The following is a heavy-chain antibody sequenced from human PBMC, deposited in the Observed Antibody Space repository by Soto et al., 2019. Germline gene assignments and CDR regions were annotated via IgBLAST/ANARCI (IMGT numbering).Heavy chain of an antibody. CDR1: GGTFSSYP. V-gene: IGHV1-69*01. Sequence: QVQLVQSGAEVKKPGSSVKVSCGASGGTFSSYPINWARQAPGQGLEWMGGIIPFFGTSNYAQKFQGRVTITADESTSTAYMELRSLRSEDTAVYYCARVGHITNYGMAVWGQGTTVTVSS. D-gene: IGHD1-26*01. CDR3: ARVGHITNYGMAV. J-gene: IGHJ6*02. CDR2: IIPFFGTS.